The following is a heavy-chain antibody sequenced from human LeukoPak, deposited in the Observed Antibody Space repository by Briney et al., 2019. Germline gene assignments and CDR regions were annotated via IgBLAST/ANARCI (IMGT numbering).Heavy chain of an antibody. CDR1: GYSFTTYW. Sequence: HGESLKISCKGSGYSFTTYWIGWVRQMPGKGLEWMGIIYPGDSDTRYSPSFQGQVTISADKSISTAHLQWSSLKASDTAMCYCARVVVVTAIPSYFDYWGQGTLVTVSS. CDR3: ARVVVVTAIPSYFDY. V-gene: IGHV5-51*01. CDR2: IYPGDSDT. J-gene: IGHJ4*02. D-gene: IGHD2-21*02.